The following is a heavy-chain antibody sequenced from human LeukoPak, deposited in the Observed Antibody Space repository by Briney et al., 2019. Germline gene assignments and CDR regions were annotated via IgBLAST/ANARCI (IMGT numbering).Heavy chain of an antibody. CDR3: AKDLRTMIVVVGMDV. D-gene: IGHD3-22*01. CDR1: GFTFSSYG. J-gene: IGHJ6*02. V-gene: IGHV3-30*18. CDR2: ISYDGSNK. Sequence: GGSLRLSCAASGFTFSSYGMHWVRQAPGKGLERVAVISYDGSNKYYADSVKGRFTISRDNSKNTLYLQMNSLRAEDTAVYYCAKDLRTMIVVVGMDVWGQGTTVTVSS.